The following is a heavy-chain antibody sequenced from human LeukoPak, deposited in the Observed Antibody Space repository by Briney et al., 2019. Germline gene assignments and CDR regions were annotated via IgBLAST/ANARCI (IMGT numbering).Heavy chain of an antibody. Sequence: ASVKVSCKASGYTFTDYYMHWVRQAPGQGFEWMGWINPNEGDTNYARKFQGRVTMNRDTSISTPHMEVRRLRSDDTAVYYCARANFLYCSSTTCLFDYWGQGTLVTVSS. CDR3: ARANFLYCSSTTCLFDY. CDR2: INPNEGDT. CDR1: GYTFTDYY. V-gene: IGHV1-2*02. D-gene: IGHD2-2*01. J-gene: IGHJ4*02.